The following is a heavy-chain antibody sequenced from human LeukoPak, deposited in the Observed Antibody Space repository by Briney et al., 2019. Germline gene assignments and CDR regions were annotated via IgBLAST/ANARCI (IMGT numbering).Heavy chain of an antibody. Sequence: GGSLRLSCAASGFTFSSYWMHWVRQAPGKGLVWVSRINSDGSSIKSADSVKGRFTISRDNAKNTLYLQMNSLRAEDTAEYYGARGTAWRNGYETHAFDIWGKGTTVAVSS. CDR1: GFTFSSYW. CDR3: ARGTAWRNGYETHAFDI. V-gene: IGHV3-74*03. J-gene: IGHJ3*02. D-gene: IGHD5-24*01. CDR2: INSDGSSI.